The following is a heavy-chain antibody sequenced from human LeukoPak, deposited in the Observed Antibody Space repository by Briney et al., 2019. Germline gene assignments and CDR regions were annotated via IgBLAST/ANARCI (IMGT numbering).Heavy chain of an antibody. D-gene: IGHD3-22*01. J-gene: IGHJ4*02. CDR2: INHSGST. Sequence: PSETLSLTCAVYGGSFSGYYWSWIRQPPGKGLEWIGEINHSGSTNYNPSLKSRVTISVDTSKNQFSLKLSSVTAADTAVYYCARGPYYYDSSGYRVKKYYFDYWGQGTLVTVSS. CDR1: GGSFSGYY. CDR3: ARGPYYYDSSGYRVKKYYFDY. V-gene: IGHV4-34*01.